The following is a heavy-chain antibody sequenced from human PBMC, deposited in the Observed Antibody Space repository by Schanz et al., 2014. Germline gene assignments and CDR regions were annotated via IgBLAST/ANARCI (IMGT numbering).Heavy chain of an antibody. Sequence: QVQLVQSGAEVKKPGASVKVSCKASGYTFTSYGISWVRQAPGQGLEWVGWISAYNGNTKYPQKLRGRVTMTTDTSTSTAYMELRSLRSDDTAVYYCARDAADFYDILTEEDYWGQGTLVTVSS. D-gene: IGHD3-9*01. CDR1: GYTFTSYG. CDR2: ISAYNGNT. J-gene: IGHJ4*02. V-gene: IGHV1-18*01. CDR3: ARDAADFYDILTEEDY.